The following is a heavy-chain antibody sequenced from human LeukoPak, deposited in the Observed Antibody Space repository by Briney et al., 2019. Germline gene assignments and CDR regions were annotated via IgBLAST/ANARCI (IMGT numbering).Heavy chain of an antibody. CDR3: ARVGYDFWSGYSLSPDY. J-gene: IGHJ4*02. Sequence: GASVKVSCKTSGYTFTSYGVSWVRQAPGQGLEWMGWISGYNGNTNYAQKYRGRVTMTIDTSTSTAYMELRSLRSDDTAVYYCARVGYDFWSGYSLSPDYWGQGTLVTVSS. CDR2: ISGYNGNT. V-gene: IGHV1-18*01. CDR1: GYTFTSYG. D-gene: IGHD3-3*01.